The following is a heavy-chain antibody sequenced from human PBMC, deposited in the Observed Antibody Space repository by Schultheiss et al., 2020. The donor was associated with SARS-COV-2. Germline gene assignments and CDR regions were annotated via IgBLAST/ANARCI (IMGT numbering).Heavy chain of an antibody. CDR2: IHHTGST. D-gene: IGHD4-17*01. Sequence: SETLSLTCAVSGDSITNTHWWTWIRQPPGKGLEWIGEIHHTGSTNYNPSLSGRVTMSVEASKNQFSLRMTSMTAADTAMYYCARGLYGDYVLWGQGTLVTVSS. CDR3: ARGLYGDYVL. V-gene: IGHV4-4*02. CDR1: GDSITNTHW. J-gene: IGHJ4*02.